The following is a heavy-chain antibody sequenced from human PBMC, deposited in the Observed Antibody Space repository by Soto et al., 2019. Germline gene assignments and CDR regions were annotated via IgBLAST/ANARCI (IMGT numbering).Heavy chain of an antibody. V-gene: IGHV1-69*13. CDR1: GGTFSSYA. CDR2: IIPIFGTA. Sequence: SVKVSCKASGGTFSSYAISWVRQAPGQGLEWMGGIIPIFGTANYAQKFQGRVTITADESTSTAYMELSSLRSEDTAVYYCARDSYYDFWSGYYTGFSYYYYGMDVWGQGTTVTVSS. J-gene: IGHJ6*02. CDR3: ARDSYYDFWSGYYTGFSYYYYGMDV. D-gene: IGHD3-3*01.